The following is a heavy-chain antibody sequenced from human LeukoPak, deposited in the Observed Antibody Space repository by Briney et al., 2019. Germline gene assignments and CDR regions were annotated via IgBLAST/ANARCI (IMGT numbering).Heavy chain of an antibody. V-gene: IGHV4-39*01. CDR1: GGSISSSSYY. CDR3: ARLPMVRARSAYYYYGMDV. CDR2: IYYSGST. Sequence: PSETLSLTCTVSGGSISSSSYYWGWIRQPPGKGLEWIGSIYYSGSTYYNPSLKSRVTISVDTSKNQFSLKLSSVTAADMAVYYCARLPMVRARSAYYYYGMDVWGQGTTVTVSS. D-gene: IGHD3-10*01. J-gene: IGHJ6*02.